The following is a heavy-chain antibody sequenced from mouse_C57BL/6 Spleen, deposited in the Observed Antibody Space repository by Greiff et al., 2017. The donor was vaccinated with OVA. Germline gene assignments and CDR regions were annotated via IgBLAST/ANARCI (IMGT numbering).Heavy chain of an antibody. Sequence: EVQVVESGGGLVKPGGSLKLSCEASGFTFRSYTMSWVRQTPEKRLEWVATISGGGGNTYYPDSVKGRFTISRDNATNTLYLEMRSLRSEDTAVYYCARLVGDGYSDYWGQGTTLTVSA. CDR3: ARLVGDGYSDY. V-gene: IGHV5-9*04. CDR2: ISGGGGNT. D-gene: IGHD2-3*01. J-gene: IGHJ2*01. CDR1: GFTFRSYT.